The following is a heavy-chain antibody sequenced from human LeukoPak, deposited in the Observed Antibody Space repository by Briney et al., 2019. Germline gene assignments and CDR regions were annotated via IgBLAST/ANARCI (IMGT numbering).Heavy chain of an antibody. D-gene: IGHD3-10*01. CDR1: GFTFSSYG. CDR3: ARSMVRGVIITFWFDP. J-gene: IGHJ5*02. Sequence: SGGSLRLSCAASGFTFSSYGMHWVRQAPGKGLEWVAVISYDGSNKYYADSVKGRFTISRDNSKNTLYLQMNSLRAEDTAVYYCARSMVRGVIITFWFDPWGQGTLVTVSS. V-gene: IGHV3-30*03. CDR2: ISYDGSNK.